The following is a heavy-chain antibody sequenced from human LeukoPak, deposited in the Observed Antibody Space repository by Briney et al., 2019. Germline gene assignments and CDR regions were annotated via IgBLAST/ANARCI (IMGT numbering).Heavy chain of an antibody. CDR1: GFALSTYW. CDR2: INSDGSNT. D-gene: IGHD2-2*01. CDR3: ARAFRGQHYYFDS. Sequence: GGSLRLSCAASGFALSTYWMHWVRQAPGKGLVWVSLINSDGSNTLYADSVKGRFTISRDTAKNTLYLDMNSLRAEDTAVYYCARAFRGQHYYFDSWGQGTLVTVSS. V-gene: IGHV3-74*01. J-gene: IGHJ4*02.